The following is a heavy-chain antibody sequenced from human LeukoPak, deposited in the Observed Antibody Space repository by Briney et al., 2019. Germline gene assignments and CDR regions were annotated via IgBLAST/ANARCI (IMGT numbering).Heavy chain of an antibody. CDR2: ISAYNGNT. CDR3: ASPPKYYYDSSGYYFDY. Sequence: ASVTVSCTASGYTFTSYGISWVRQAPGQGLEWMGWISAYNGNTNYAQKLQGRVTMTTDTSTSTAYMELRSLRSDDTAVYYCASPPKYYYDSSGYYFDYWGQGTLVAVSS. J-gene: IGHJ4*02. D-gene: IGHD3-22*01. CDR1: GYTFTSYG. V-gene: IGHV1-18*01.